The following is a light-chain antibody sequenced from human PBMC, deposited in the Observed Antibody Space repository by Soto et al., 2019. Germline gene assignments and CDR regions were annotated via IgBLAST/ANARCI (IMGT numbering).Light chain of an antibody. V-gene: IGKV3-11*01. CDR2: DTS. Sequence: EIVLTQSPATLSLSPGERATLSCRASQSITTYLAWYQQTPGQAPRLLIYDTSNRAPGIPARFSGSGSGTDFTLTINSLEPEDFAVYYCQQRSNWPRLTFGGGTKVEIK. CDR1: QSITTY. J-gene: IGKJ4*01. CDR3: QQRSNWPRLT.